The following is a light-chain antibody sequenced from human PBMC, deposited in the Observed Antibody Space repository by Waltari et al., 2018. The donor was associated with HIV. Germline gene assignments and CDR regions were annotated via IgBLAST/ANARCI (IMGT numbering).Light chain of an antibody. Sequence: DIQMTQPPSALSASLGKRVTITCRASQKIQTYVNWYQQKPGKAPNVLIYAVTNVQSGVPSRFSGSGSGTEFTLSVASLEREDAATYFCQQSYSTPPYTFGQGTKVQI. CDR3: QQSYSTPPYT. CDR1: QKIQTY. V-gene: IGKV1-39*01. CDR2: AVT. J-gene: IGKJ2*01.